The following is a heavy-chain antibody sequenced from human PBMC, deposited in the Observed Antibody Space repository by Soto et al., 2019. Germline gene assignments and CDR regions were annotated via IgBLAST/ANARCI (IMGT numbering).Heavy chain of an antibody. V-gene: IGHV4-4*02. Sequence: SETLSLTSAVSGGSISSSNWWSWVRQPQGKGLEWIGEIYHSGSTNYNPSLKSRVTISVDKSKNQFSLKLSSVTAADTAVYYCARTKQLIAVADHNWFDPWGQGTLVTVS. CDR3: ARTKQLIAVADHNWFDP. CDR1: GGSISSSNW. D-gene: IGHD6-19*01. CDR2: IYHSGST. J-gene: IGHJ5*02.